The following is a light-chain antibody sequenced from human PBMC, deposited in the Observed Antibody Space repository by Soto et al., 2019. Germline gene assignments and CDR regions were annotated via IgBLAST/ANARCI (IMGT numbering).Light chain of an antibody. V-gene: IGLV2-11*01. CDR1: SSDVGGYNY. CDR3: CSYAGSPYV. CDR2: DVS. J-gene: IGLJ1*01. Sequence: QSVLTQPRSVSGSPGQSFTISCTGTSSDVGGYNYVSWYQQHPGKAPKVMIYDVSKRPSGVPDRFSGSKSGNTASLTISGLQAEDEADYYCCSYAGSPYVFGTGTKVTVL.